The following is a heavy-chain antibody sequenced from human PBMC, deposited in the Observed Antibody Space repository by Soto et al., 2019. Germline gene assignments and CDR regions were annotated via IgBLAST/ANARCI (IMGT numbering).Heavy chain of an antibody. CDR1: GVMFSSFA. CDR2: VAETDRTT. D-gene: IGHD4-4*01. Sequence: PGGSLRLSCAAYGVMFSSFAISWVRQAPGKGLEWVSGVAETDRTTHCEDSVKGHFTISRDNSRNTLYVLMNSLRAEDTAVYYCAKYVSNQLFDYWGQGTLVTVSS. J-gene: IGHJ4*02. V-gene: IGHV3-23*01. CDR3: AKYVSNQLFDY.